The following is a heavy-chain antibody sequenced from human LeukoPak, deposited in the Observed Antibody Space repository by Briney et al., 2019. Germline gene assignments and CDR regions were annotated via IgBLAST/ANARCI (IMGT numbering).Heavy chain of an antibody. CDR2: ISYDGSNK. J-gene: IGHJ4*02. CDR3: AKDSDKALSGWYNY. V-gene: IGHV3-30*04. D-gene: IGHD6-19*01. Sequence: PGRSLRLSCAASGFTFSSYAMHWVRQAPGKGLEWVAVISYDGSNKYYADSVKGRFTISRDNSKNTLYLHMNSLRAEDTALYYCAKDSDKALSGWYNYWGQGTLVTVSS. CDR1: GFTFSSYA.